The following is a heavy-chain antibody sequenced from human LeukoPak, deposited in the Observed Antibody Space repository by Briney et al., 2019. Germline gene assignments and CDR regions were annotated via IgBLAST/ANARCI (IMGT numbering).Heavy chain of an antibody. V-gene: IGHV4-39*01. D-gene: IGHD3-9*01. J-gene: IGHJ3*02. CDR2: IYYSGST. Sequence: SETLSLTCTVSGGSISSSSYYWGWIRQPPGKGLEWIGSIYYSGSTYYNPSLKSRVTISVDTSKNQFSLKLSSVTAADTAVYYCARLGRRYILTGYYRQGDGAFDIWGQGTMVTVSS. CDR3: ARLGRRYILTGYYRQGDGAFDI. CDR1: GGSISSSSYY.